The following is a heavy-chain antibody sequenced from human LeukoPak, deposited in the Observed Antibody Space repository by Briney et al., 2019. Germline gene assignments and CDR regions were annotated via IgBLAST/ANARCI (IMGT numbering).Heavy chain of an antibody. CDR1: GGSISSSNW. D-gene: IGHD3-16*02. J-gene: IGHJ3*02. CDR2: IYHSGST. V-gene: IGHV4-4*02. CDR3: ARRPFWGSYRTLTFDI. Sequence: KSSETLSLTCAVSGGSISSSNWWSWVRQPPGKGLEWIGEIYHSGSTNYNPSLKSRVTISVDKSKNQFSLKLSSVTAADTAVYYCARRPFWGSYRTLTFDIWGQGTMVTVSS.